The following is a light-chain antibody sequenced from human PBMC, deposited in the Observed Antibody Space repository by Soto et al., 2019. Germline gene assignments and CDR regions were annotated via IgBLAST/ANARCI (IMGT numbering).Light chain of an antibody. CDR3: QQYGNSRWT. Sequence: EIVLTQSPGTLSLSPGERATLSCRASQCVSSRYLAWYQQNPGQAPRLLISGASPRATGIPDRFSGSGSGTDFTLTISRLEPEDFAVYYCQQYGNSRWTFGQGTNVEIK. CDR1: QCVSSRY. V-gene: IGKV3-20*01. CDR2: GAS. J-gene: IGKJ1*01.